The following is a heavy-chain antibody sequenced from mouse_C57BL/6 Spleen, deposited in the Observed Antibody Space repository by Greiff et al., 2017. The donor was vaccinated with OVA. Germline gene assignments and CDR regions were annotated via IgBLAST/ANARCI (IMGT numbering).Heavy chain of an antibody. V-gene: IGHV1-81*01. Sequence: VQLQQSGAELARPGASVKLSCKASGYTFTSYGISWVKQRTGQGLEWIGEIYPRSGNTYYNEKFKGKATLTADKSSSTAYMELRSLTSEDSAVYFCAITTVVARYAMDYWGQGTSVTVSS. CDR1: GYTFTSYG. J-gene: IGHJ4*01. CDR3: AITTVVARYAMDY. CDR2: IYPRSGNT. D-gene: IGHD1-1*01.